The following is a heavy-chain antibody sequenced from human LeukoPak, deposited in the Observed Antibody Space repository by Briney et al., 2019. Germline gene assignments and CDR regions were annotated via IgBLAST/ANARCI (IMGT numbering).Heavy chain of an antibody. CDR1: GFTFSSYS. CDR3: AREDGSSYYFDY. Sequence: PGGSLRLSCAASGFTFSSYSVNWVRQAPGKGLEWVSSISSSSSYIYYADSVKGRFTISRDNAKNSLYLQMNSLRAEDTAIYYCAREDGSSYYFDYWGQGTLVTGSS. V-gene: IGHV3-21*01. D-gene: IGHD1-26*01. J-gene: IGHJ4*02. CDR2: ISSSSSYI.